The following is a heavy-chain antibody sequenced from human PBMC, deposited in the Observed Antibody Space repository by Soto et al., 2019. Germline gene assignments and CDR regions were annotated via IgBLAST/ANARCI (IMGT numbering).Heavy chain of an antibody. J-gene: IGHJ6*02. Sequence: QVQLVESGGGVVQPGRSLRLSCAASGFTFSSYGMHWVRQAPGKGLEWVAVIWYDGSNKYYADSVKGRFTISSDNSKNXPYXKXSSLRAEDTAVYYCARDLKDIVVVVAGHYYYYGMDVWGQGTTVTVSS. CDR2: IWYDGSNK. D-gene: IGHD2-15*01. CDR3: ARDLKDIVVVVAGHYYYYGMDV. V-gene: IGHV3-33*01. CDR1: GFTFSSYG.